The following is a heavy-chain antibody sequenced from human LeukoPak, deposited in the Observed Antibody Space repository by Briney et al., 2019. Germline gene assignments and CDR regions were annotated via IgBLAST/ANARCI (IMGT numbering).Heavy chain of an antibody. CDR1: GFTFSSYS. CDR2: ISSSSSYI. V-gene: IGHV3-21*04. J-gene: IGHJ4*02. Sequence: GGSLRLSCAASGFTFSSYSMNWVRQAPGKGLEWVSSISSSSSYIYYADSVKGRFTISRDNAKNSLYLQMNSLRAEDTAVYYCASTNTAMVAFDYWGQGTLVTVSS. D-gene: IGHD5-18*01. CDR3: ASTNTAMVAFDY.